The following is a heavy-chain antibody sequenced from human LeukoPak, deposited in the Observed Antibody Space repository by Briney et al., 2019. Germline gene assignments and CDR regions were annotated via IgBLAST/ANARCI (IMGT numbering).Heavy chain of an antibody. CDR3: ARQDYYDSSGYYYPTFDY. CDR2: SSAYNGNT. D-gene: IGHD3-22*01. CDR1: GYTFTSYG. Sequence: GASVKVSCKASGYTFTSYGISWVRQAPGQGLEWMGWSSAYNGNTNYAQKLQGRVTMTTDTSTSTAYMELRSLRSDDTAVYYCARQDYYDSSGYYYPTFDYWGQGTLVTVSS. V-gene: IGHV1-18*01. J-gene: IGHJ4*02.